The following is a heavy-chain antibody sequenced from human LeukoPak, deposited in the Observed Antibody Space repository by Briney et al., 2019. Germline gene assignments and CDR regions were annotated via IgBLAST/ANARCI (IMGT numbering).Heavy chain of an antibody. CDR3: ARHGSGYYFFDY. J-gene: IGHJ4*02. Sequence: SETLSLTCTVSGGSISSSSYYWGWIRQPPGKGLEWIGSIYYSGSTYYNPSLKSRVTISVDTSKNQFSLKLSSVTAADTPVYYCARHGSGYYFFDYWGQGTLVTVSS. CDR2: IYYSGST. D-gene: IGHD3-3*01. CDR1: GGSISSSSYY. V-gene: IGHV4-39*01.